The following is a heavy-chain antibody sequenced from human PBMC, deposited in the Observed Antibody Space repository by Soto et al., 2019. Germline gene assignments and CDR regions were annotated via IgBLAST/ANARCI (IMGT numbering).Heavy chain of an antibody. V-gene: IGHV3-74*01. D-gene: IGHD6-19*01. Sequence: PVGSLRLSCTASGFVFRSYHMHWVRQAPRKGLVWVTQINSDASSSVYADSVKGRFTVSRDNAKNTLYLQMNSLRLDDTAVYYCVRGRFNSGWYNWFDPWGQGTLVTVSS. CDR3: VRGRFNSGWYNWFDP. CDR2: INSDASSS. CDR1: GFVFRSYH. J-gene: IGHJ5*02.